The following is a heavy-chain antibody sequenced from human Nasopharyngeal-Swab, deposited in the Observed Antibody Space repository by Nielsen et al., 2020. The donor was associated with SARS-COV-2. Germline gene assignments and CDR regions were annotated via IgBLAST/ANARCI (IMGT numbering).Heavy chain of an antibody. CDR3: ARGRGSSTSMIGY. Sequence: GGSLRLSCAASGFTFSSYWMHWVRLAPGKGLVWVARIDGDGSITNYADSVEGRFGISRDNAKNTVYLQMNSLRDEDTAVYYCARGRGSSTSMIGYWGQGTLVTVSS. V-gene: IGHV3-74*01. CDR1: GFTFSSYW. D-gene: IGHD2/OR15-2a*01. CDR2: IDGDGSIT. J-gene: IGHJ4*02.